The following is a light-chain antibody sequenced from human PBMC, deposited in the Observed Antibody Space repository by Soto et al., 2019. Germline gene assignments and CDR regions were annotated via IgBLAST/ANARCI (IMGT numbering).Light chain of an antibody. CDR3: LQDYNSS. CDR2: AAS. Sequence: AIQMTQSPSSLSASVGDRVTITCRASQGIRNDLGWYQQKPGKAPKLLIYAASSLQSGVPSRFSGSGSGTDFTLTISSLQHEDFETYYCLQDYNSSFGQGTKVDIK. CDR1: QGIRND. V-gene: IGKV1-6*01. J-gene: IGKJ2*01.